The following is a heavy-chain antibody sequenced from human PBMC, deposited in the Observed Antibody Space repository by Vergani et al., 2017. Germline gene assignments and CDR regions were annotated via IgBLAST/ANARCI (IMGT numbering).Heavy chain of an antibody. Sequence: VQLVESGGGLVKPGGSLRLSCAASGFTFSSYAMSWVRQAPGKGLEWVSAISGSGGSTYYADSVKGRFTISRDNSKNTLYLQMNSLRAEDTAVYYCARGGSGSYYEVSWFDPWGQGTLVTVSS. D-gene: IGHD3-10*01. CDR1: GFTFSSYA. CDR2: ISGSGGST. V-gene: IGHV3-23*04. J-gene: IGHJ5*02. CDR3: ARGGSGSYYEVSWFDP.